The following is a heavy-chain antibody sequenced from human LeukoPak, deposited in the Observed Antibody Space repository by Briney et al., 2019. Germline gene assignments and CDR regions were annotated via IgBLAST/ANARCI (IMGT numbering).Heavy chain of an antibody. Sequence: PGGSLRLSCAASGFTFSDYYMSWIRQAPGEGLDWVSYISSGSSTIYYAESVKGRFTIPRDNTKNSLYLQMNSLRAEDTAVYYCARMYSYGSGYYYYDYMDVWGKGTTVTVSS. J-gene: IGHJ6*03. CDR3: ARMYSYGSGYYYYDYMDV. D-gene: IGHD5-18*01. V-gene: IGHV3-11*01. CDR2: ISSGSSTI. CDR1: GFTFSDYY.